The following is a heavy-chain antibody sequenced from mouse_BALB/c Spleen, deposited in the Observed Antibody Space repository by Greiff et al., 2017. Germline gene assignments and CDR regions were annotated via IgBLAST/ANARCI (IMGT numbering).Heavy chain of an antibody. CDR1: GYTFTSYW. J-gene: IGHJ1*01. D-gene: IGHD1-1*01. CDR3: ARRDSTVARYFDV. V-gene: IGHV1-7*01. CDR2: INPSTGYT. Sequence: LQESGAELAKPGASVKMSCTASGYTFTSYWMHWVKQRPGQGLEWIGYINPSTGYTEYTQKFKDKATLTADKSSSTAYMQLSSLTSEDSAVYYCARRDSTVARYFDVWGAGTTVTVSS.